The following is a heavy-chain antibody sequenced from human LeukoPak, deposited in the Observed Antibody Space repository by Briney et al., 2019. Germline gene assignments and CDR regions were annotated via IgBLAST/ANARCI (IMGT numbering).Heavy chain of an antibody. J-gene: IGHJ6*03. D-gene: IGHD5-18*01. Sequence: PGGSLRLSCAASGFTFDDYAMHWVRQAPGKGLEWISEISRNSGTIGYADSVKGRFTISRDNAKNSLYLQMNSLRAEDTAVYYCARERRQLWLEFEYYYYMDVWGKGTTVTVSS. CDR2: ISRNSGTI. CDR3: ARERRQLWLEFEYYYYMDV. CDR1: GFTFDDYA. V-gene: IGHV3-9*01.